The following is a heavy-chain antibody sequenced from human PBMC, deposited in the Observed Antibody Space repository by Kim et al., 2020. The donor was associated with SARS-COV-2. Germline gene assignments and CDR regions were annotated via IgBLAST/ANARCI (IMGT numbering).Heavy chain of an antibody. J-gene: IGHJ4*02. D-gene: IGHD3-10*01. Sequence: YAQKFQGRVTMTEDTSTDTAYMELSSLRSEDTAVYYCATGYAYYGSGSYFYWGQGTLVTVSS. V-gene: IGHV1-24*01. CDR3: ATGYAYYGSGSYFY.